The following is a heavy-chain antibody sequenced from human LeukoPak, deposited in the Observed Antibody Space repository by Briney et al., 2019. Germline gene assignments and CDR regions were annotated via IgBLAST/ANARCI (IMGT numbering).Heavy chain of an antibody. CDR3: AKGEAQGIVVVPADFDY. J-gene: IGHJ4*02. D-gene: IGHD2-2*01. CDR2: ISGSGGST. CDR1: GFTFSNAW. Sequence: GGSLRLSCAASGFTFSNAWMSWVRQAPGKGLEWVSAISGSGGSTYYADSVKGRFTISRDNSKNTLYLQMNSLRAEDTAVYYCAKGEAQGIVVVPADFDYWGQGTLVTVSS. V-gene: IGHV3-23*01.